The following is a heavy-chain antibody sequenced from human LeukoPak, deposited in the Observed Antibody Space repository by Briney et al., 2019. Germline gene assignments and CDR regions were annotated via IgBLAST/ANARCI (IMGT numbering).Heavy chain of an antibody. D-gene: IGHD3-10*01. CDR3: ARESKIRGFDY. CDR1: GFTFTTYW. J-gene: IGHJ4*02. Sequence: GGSLRLSCAASGFTFTTYWMSWVRQAPGKGLEWVSYISSSGSTIYYADSVKGRFTISRDNAKNSLYLQMNSLRAEDTAVYYCARESKIRGFDYWGQGTLVTVSS. V-gene: IGHV3-11*01. CDR2: ISSSGSTI.